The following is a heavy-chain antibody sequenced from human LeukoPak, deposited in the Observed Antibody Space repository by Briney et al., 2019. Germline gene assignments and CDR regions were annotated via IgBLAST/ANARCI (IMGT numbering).Heavy chain of an antibody. J-gene: IGHJ4*02. CDR1: GGTFSSYA. Sequence: SVKVSCKASGGTFSSYAISWVRQAPGQGLEWMGGIIPIFGTANYAQKFQGRVTITTDESTSTAYMELSSLRSEDTAVYYCARSPTVYCSSTSCFWNYFDYWAREPWSPSPQ. D-gene: IGHD2-2*01. CDR3: ARSPTVYCSSTSCFWNYFDY. V-gene: IGHV1-69*05. CDR2: IIPIFGTA.